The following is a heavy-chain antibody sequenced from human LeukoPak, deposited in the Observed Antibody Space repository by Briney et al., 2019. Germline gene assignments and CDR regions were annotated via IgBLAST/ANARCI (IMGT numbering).Heavy chain of an antibody. CDR2: IITIFGTA. CDR3: AFDVWGSYRYARLGY. D-gene: IGHD3-16*02. Sequence: SVKVSCKASGGTFSSYAISWVRQAPGQGLEWMGGIITIFGTANYAQKFQGRVTITADKSTSTAYMELSSLRSEDTAVYYCAFDVWGSYRYARLGYWGQGTLVTVSS. J-gene: IGHJ4*02. CDR1: GGTFSSYA. V-gene: IGHV1-69*06.